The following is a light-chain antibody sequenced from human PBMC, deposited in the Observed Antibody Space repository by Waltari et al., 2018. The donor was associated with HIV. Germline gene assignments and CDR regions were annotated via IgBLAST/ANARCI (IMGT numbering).Light chain of an antibody. CDR1: SSDVGGYNY. J-gene: IGLJ3*02. CDR3: CSYAGSYPVV. V-gene: IGLV2-11*01. CDR2: DVS. Sequence: QSALTQPRSVSGSPGPSVTIPCTGTSSDVGGYNYVSWYQQNPGKAPKFIIYDVSKRPSGVPDRFSGSKSGNTASLTISGLQAEDEADYYCCSYAGSYPVVFGGGTKLTVL.